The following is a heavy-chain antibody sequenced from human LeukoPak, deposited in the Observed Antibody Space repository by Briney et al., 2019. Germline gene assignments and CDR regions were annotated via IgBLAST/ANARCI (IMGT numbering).Heavy chain of an antibody. D-gene: IGHD1-26*01. Sequence: GESLKISCKGSGYIFTNYWIGWVRHMPGKGLEWMRIIYPGDSDTIYIPSFQGQVTISADKSINTAYLQWSSLKAPDTAMYYCARRVDSYWFFDYWGQGTLVTVSS. CDR2: IYPGDSDT. CDR3: ARRVDSYWFFDY. CDR1: GYIFTNYW. J-gene: IGHJ4*02. V-gene: IGHV5-51*01.